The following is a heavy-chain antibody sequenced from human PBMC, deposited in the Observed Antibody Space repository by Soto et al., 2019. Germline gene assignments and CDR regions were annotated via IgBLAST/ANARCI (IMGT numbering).Heavy chain of an antibody. CDR1: GFTFSSYW. D-gene: IGHD2-2*01. CDR3: ARGCGRPSCPSYFEC. CDR2: IRQDGSET. J-gene: IGHJ4*01. Sequence: GGSLRLSCETSGFTFSSYWMSWVRQAPGKGLEWVATIRQDGSETHYLDSVKGRFTILRDNAKNMVSLQMNSLRGEDTALYYCARGCGRPSCPSYFECWGHEALLTISS. V-gene: IGHV3-7*01.